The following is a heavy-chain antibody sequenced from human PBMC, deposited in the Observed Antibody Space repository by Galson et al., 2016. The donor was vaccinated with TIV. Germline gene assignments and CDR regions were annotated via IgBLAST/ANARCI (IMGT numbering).Heavy chain of an antibody. Sequence: SVKVSCKASGYKFIGYHVHWVRQAPGRGLEWMGWIKPNRGDTTVAQKFRGRVTMTRDTSITTAYLELSGLRSDDTAVYYCARGFGVLTGNYLPKDFDYWGQGTLVTVSS. V-gene: IGHV1-2*02. CDR3: ARGFGVLTGNYLPKDFDY. D-gene: IGHD3-9*01. CDR2: IKPNRGDT. J-gene: IGHJ4*02. CDR1: GYKFIGYH.